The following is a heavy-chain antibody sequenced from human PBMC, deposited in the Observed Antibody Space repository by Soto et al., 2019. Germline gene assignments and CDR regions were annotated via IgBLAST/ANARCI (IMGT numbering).Heavy chain of an antibody. J-gene: IGHJ6*02. V-gene: IGHV1-69*01. CDR2: IIPISETT. D-gene: IGHD2-2*01. Sequence: QVQLVQSGAEVKKPGSSVKVSCKASRGTFSSYAISWVRQAPGQGLEWMGGIIPISETTNYAQKFQGRVTITAGESKSTAYMELSSLRSEDTAVYYCARSQGSSTSLEIYYYYYYGMDVWGQGTTVTVSS. CDR1: RGTFSSYA. CDR3: ARSQGSSTSLEIYYYYYYGMDV.